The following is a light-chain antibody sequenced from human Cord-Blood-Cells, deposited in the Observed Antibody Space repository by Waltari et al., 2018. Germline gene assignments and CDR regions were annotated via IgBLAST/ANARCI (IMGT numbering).Light chain of an antibody. J-gene: IGLJ1*01. Sequence: QSALTQPPSASGSPGQSVTISCTGTSSAVGGYNYVSWYQQHPGKAPKLMLYEVSKRPSGVPERFSGSKSGNTASLTVSGLQAEDEADYYCSSYAGSNNPYVFGTGTKVTVL. CDR1: SSAVGGYNY. CDR2: EVS. CDR3: SSYAGSNNPYV. V-gene: IGLV2-8*01.